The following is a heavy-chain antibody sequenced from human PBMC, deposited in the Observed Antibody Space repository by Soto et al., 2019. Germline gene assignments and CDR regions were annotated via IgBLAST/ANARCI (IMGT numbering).Heavy chain of an antibody. CDR2: ISNDGSNE. J-gene: IGHJ6*02. CDR3: ARIYGSGSYYNSGYFAMDV. V-gene: IGHV3-30-3*01. D-gene: IGHD3-10*01. Sequence: PGGSLRLSCAASGFTFSSYAMHWVRQAPGKGLEWMAVISNDGSNEYYTDSVKGRFTISRDNSKNTLYLQMNSLRAEDTAVYQCARIYGSGSYYNSGYFAMDVWGQGTAVTVSS. CDR1: GFTFSSYA.